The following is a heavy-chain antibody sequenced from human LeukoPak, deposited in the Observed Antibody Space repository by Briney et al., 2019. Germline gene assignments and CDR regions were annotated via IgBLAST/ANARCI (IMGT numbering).Heavy chain of an antibody. CDR2: IRTGGDST. CDR1: GFTFSSYG. J-gene: IGHJ4*02. D-gene: IGHD1-26*01. CDR3: AKPRPGGSTEPFDS. V-gene: IGHV3-23*01. Sequence: GSLRLSCAASGFTFSSYGMSWVRQAPGKGLEWVSAIRTGGDSTYYADSVKGRFTISRDNSKNTLYLQMNSLRAEDTAVYYCAKPRPGGSTEPFDSWGQGTLVTVSS.